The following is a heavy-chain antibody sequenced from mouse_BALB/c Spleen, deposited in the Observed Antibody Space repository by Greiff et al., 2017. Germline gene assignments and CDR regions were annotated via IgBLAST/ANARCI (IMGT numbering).Heavy chain of an antibody. J-gene: IGHJ1*01. CDR3: ARGDYGDFDV. CDR1: GYTFTSYW. Sequence: QVQLQQSGAELARPGASVKLSCKASGYTFTSYWMQWVKQRPGQGLEWIGAIYPGDGDTRYTQKFKGKATLTADKSSSTAYMQLSSLASEDSAVYYCARGDYGDFDVWGAGTTVTVSS. V-gene: IGHV1-87*01. D-gene: IGHD1-1*01. CDR2: IYPGDGDT.